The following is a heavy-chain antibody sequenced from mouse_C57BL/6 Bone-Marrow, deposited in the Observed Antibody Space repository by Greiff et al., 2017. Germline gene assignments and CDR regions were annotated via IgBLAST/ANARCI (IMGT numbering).Heavy chain of an antibody. D-gene: IGHD2-3*01. V-gene: IGHV1-26*01. CDR1: GYTFTDYY. J-gene: IGHJ2*01. Sequence: VQLQQSGPELVKPGASVKISCKASGYTFTDYYMNWVKQSHGKSLEWIGDINPNNGGTSYNQKFKGKATLTVDKSSSTAYMELRSLTSEDSAVYYCARRLLLRDYWGQGTTRTVSS. CDR3: ARRLLLRDY. CDR2: INPNNGGT.